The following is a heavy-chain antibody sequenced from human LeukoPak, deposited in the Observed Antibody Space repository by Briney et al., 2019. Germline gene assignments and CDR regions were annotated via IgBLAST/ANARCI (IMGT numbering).Heavy chain of an antibody. CDR1: GFAFNTNW. Sequence: GGSLRLSCAASGFAFNTNWMHWVRQAPGKGLVWVSRINTDGSVTTYADSVKGRFTISRDNAKNTLFLQMNSLRAEDTAFYYCARGLAYDYGMDYWGQGTLVTVSS. J-gene: IGHJ4*02. V-gene: IGHV3-74*01. CDR2: INTDGSVT. D-gene: IGHD4-17*01. CDR3: ARGLAYDYGMDY.